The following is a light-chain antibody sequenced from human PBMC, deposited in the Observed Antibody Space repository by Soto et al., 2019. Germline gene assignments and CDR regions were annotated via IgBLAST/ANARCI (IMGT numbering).Light chain of an antibody. CDR1: SSDVGGFNY. V-gene: IGLV2-14*03. CDR3: KSGINSTEV. Sequence: QSVLTQPASVSGSPGQSITISCTGISSDVGGFNYVSWYQQHPGKVPKLIIFDVSHRPSGVSPRVSGSKSCNTASLTISGFQDEVEADYSCKSGINSTEVFGGGTKVIVL. J-gene: IGLJ2*01. CDR2: DVS.